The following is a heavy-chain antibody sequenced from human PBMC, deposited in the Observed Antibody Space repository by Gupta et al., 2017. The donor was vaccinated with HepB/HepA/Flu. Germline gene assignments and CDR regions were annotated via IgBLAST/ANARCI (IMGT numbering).Heavy chain of an antibody. J-gene: IGHJ6*03. CDR2: FYISGST. CDR1: GASISYSY. D-gene: IGHD3-16*01. CDR3: AKDGGLSDPDYMDV. V-gene: IGHV4-4*07. Sequence: QVQLQESGPRLVKPSETLSLTCTVSGASISYSYWSWIRQPAGKGLEWIGRFYISGSTNYNPSLKSRVTMSADTSQNQLSLKVKSVTAADTAVYYCAKDGGLSDPDYMDVWGKGITVTVSS.